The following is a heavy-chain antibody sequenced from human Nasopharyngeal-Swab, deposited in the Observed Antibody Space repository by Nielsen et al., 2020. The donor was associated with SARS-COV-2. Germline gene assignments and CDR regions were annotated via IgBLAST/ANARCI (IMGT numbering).Heavy chain of an antibody. D-gene: IGHD3-22*01. J-gene: IGHJ4*02. V-gene: IGHV4-59*01. CDR3: ARGLPSYYDSSGYYSD. CDR2: IYYSGST. CDR1: GGSISSYY. Sequence: SETLSLTCTVSGGSISSYYWSWIRQPPGKGLEWIGYIYYSGSTNYNPSFKSRVTISVDTSKNQFSLKLSSVTAADTAVYYCARGLPSYYDSSGYYSDWGQGTLVTVSS.